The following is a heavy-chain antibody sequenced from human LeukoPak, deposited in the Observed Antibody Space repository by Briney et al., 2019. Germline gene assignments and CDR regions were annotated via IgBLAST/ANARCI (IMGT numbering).Heavy chain of an antibody. Sequence: SQTLSLTCTVSGGSISSGDYYWNWICQHPAKILVRIGYIFYSGSSYYNPSLNSRVTISVDTSKNQFSLKLSSVTAADTAVYYCARGSTLIRGFDYWGQGTLVTVSS. CDR1: GGSISSGDYY. CDR2: IFYSGSS. D-gene: IGHD3-10*01. V-gene: IGHV4-31*03. CDR3: ARGSTLIRGFDY. J-gene: IGHJ4*02.